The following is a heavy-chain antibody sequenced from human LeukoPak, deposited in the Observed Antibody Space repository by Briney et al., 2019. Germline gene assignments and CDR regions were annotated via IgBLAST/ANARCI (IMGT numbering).Heavy chain of an antibody. CDR2: IFHSGNS. Sequence: PSETLSLTCTVSGYSMSSGYYWGWIRQPPGKGLQWIGSIFHSGNSYYNPSLKSRVTISVDTYKNQFSLKVNSVTAADTAVYYCARDRGPGTMIVVNYFDYWGQGTLVTVSS. CDR3: ARDRGPGTMIVVNYFDY. D-gene: IGHD3-22*01. V-gene: IGHV4-38-2*02. CDR1: GYSMSSGYY. J-gene: IGHJ4*02.